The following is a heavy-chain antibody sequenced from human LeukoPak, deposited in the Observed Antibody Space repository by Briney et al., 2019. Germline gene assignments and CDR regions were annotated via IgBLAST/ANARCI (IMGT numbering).Heavy chain of an antibody. V-gene: IGHV4-59*01. CDR2: IYYSGGT. D-gene: IGHD1-26*01. CDR3: ASATVGATTSFDY. J-gene: IGHJ4*02. Sequence: SETLSLTCTVSGGSISSYYWSWIRQPPGKGLEWIGYIYYSGGTNYDPSLKSRVTISVDTSKNQFSLKLSSVTAADTAVYYCASATVGATTSFDYWGQGTLVTVSS. CDR1: GGSISSYY.